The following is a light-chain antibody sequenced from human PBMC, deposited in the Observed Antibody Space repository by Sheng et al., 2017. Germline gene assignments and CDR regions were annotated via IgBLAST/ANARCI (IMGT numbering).Light chain of an antibody. CDR2: AAS. CDR3: QQYGSPPLT. CDR1: QTVKNNY. Sequence: EIVLTQSPGTLSLSPGARATLSCRASQTVKNNYVAWYQQMPGQAPRLLIFAASTGASGIPDRFSGRGSGTDFTLTISRLEPEDSAVYYCQQYGSPPLTFGGRSKVEIK. V-gene: IGKV3-20*01. J-gene: IGKJ4*01.